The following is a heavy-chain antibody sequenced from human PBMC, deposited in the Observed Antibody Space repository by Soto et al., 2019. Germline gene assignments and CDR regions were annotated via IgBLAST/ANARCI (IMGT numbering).Heavy chain of an antibody. CDR1: GGSFSGSNW. V-gene: IGHV4-4*02. CDR2: IYHSGST. D-gene: IGHD6-19*01. Sequence: QVPLQESGPGLVKPSGTLSLTCAVSGGSFSGSNWWSWVRPPPGKGLEWVGDIYHSGSTNYNPSRKSRVTISVDKSKNQFSLKLRSVTDADTAVYYCARDTAVAGPLEYLGQGTLVTVSS. J-gene: IGHJ4*02. CDR3: ARDTAVAGPLEY.